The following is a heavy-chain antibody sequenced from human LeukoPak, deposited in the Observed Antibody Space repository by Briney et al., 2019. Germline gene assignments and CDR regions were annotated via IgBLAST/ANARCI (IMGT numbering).Heavy chain of an antibody. D-gene: IGHD3-22*01. CDR2: ISSSGSTI. CDR3: ARDAFDSSGYSPGV. V-gene: IGHV3-48*03. CDR1: GFTFSSYE. Sequence: GGSLRLSCAASGFTFSSYEMNWVRQAPGKGLEGVSYISSSGSTIYYADSVKGRFTISRDNAKNSLYLQMNSLRVEDTAVYYCARDAFDSSGYSPGVWGQGTLVTVSS. J-gene: IGHJ4*02.